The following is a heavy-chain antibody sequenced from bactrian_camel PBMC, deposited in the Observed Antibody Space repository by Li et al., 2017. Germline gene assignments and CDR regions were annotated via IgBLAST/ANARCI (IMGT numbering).Heavy chain of an antibody. J-gene: IGHJ7*01. CDR1: GLNFDDSD. Sequence: HVQLVESGGGSVQAGGSLRLSCTASGLNFDDSDMGWYRQAPGNACELVSTIYTNDGSTYYADSVKGRFTISRANAKNTVYLQMSSLKPEDTAVYYCVKNPFLYGGYDNVMEYWGKGTQVTVS. CDR2: IYTNDGST. D-gene: IGHD3*01. V-gene: IGHV3S63*01.